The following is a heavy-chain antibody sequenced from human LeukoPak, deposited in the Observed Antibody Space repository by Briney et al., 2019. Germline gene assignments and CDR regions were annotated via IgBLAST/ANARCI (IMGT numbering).Heavy chain of an antibody. D-gene: IGHD5-24*01. CDR3: ARIGRWLLDGAFDY. CDR1: GGTFSSYA. Sequence: SVKVSCKASGGTFSSYAISWVRQAPGQGLEWMGGIIPIFGTANYAQKFQGRVTITADESTSTAYMELSSLRSEDAAVYYCARIGRWLLDGAFDYWGQGTLVTVSS. CDR2: IIPIFGTA. J-gene: IGHJ4*02. V-gene: IGHV1-69*13.